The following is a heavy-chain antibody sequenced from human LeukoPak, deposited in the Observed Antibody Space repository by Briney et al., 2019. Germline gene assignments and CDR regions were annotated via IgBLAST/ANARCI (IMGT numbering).Heavy chain of an antibody. CDR3: ATLSST. V-gene: IGHV3-48*03. CDR1: GFTFSSYE. J-gene: IGHJ5*02. D-gene: IGHD2-2*01. Sequence: PGGSLRLSCAASGFTFSSYEMNWVRQAPGKGLEWVAYISSSGTGIYYADSVKGRFTISRDNAKNSLYLQMNSLRAEDTAAYYCATLSSTWGQGTLVTVSS. CDR2: ISSSGTGI.